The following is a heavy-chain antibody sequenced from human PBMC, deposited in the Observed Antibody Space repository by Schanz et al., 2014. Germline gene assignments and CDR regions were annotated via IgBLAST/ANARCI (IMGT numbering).Heavy chain of an antibody. CDR1: GFTLSSYA. J-gene: IGHJ4*02. V-gene: IGHV3-30-3*01. CDR2: ISYDGRNK. CDR3: ARDRGYCSGGSCLTFDY. Sequence: QVPLVESGGGVVQPGRSLRLSCAAYGFTLSSYAMHWVRQAPGKGLEWVAVISYDGRNKYYADSVKGRFTISRDNSKNTLYLQMNTLRAEDTAVYYCARDRGYCSGGSCLTFDYWGQGTLVTVSS. D-gene: IGHD2-15*01.